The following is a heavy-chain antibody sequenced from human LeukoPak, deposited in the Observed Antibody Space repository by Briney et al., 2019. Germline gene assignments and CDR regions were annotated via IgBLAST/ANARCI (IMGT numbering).Heavy chain of an antibody. CDR1: GFTFSSYA. J-gene: IGHJ4*02. V-gene: IGHV4-34*01. D-gene: IGHD3-16*02. CDR3: ARRGGDYVWGSYRPKGGNFDY. Sequence: GSLRLSCAASGFTFSSYAMSWIRQPPGKGLEWIGEINHSGSTNYSPSLKSRVTISVDTSKNQFSLKLSSVTAADTAVYYCARRGGDYVWGSYRPKGGNFDYWGQGTLVTVSS. CDR2: INHSGST.